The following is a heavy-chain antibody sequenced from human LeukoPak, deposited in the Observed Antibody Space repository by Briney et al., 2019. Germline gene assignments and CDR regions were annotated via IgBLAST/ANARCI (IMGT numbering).Heavy chain of an antibody. CDR1: GGSTSSGGYS. V-gene: IGHV4-30-2*01. CDR2: IYHSGST. D-gene: IGHD2-2*01. J-gene: IGHJ4*02. CDR3: ARANIVVVPGYFDY. Sequence: SETLSLTCAVSGGSTSSGGYSWSWIRQPPGKGLEWIGYIYHSGSTYYNPSLKSRVTISVDRPKNQFSLKLSSVTAADTAVYYCARANIVVVPGYFDYWGQGTLVTVSS.